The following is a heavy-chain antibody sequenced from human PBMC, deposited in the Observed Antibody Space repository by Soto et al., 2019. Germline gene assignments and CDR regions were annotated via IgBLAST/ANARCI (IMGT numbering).Heavy chain of an antibody. CDR2: FDPEDGET. D-gene: IGHD2-8*02. CDR1: GYTLTELS. V-gene: IGHV1-24*01. J-gene: IGHJ4*02. Sequence: ASVQVSCKVSGYTLTELSMHWVRSAPGKGLEWMGGFDPEDGETIYAQKFQGRVTMTEDTSTDTAYMELSSLRSEDTAVYYCATSPAGGTLGYFDYWGQGTLVTVSS. CDR3: ATSPAGGTLGYFDY.